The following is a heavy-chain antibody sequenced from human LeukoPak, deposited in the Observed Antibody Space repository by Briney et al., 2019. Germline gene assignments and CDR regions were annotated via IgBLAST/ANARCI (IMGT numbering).Heavy chain of an antibody. D-gene: IGHD5-12*01. V-gene: IGHV4-4*07. CDR1: GGSISSYY. J-gene: IGHJ6*02. CDR2: IYTSGST. CDR3: ARGGIVATNYYYYGMDV. Sequence: PSETLSLTCTVSGGSISSYYWSWIRQPAGKGLEWIGRIYTSGSTNYNPSLKSRVTMSVDTSKNQFSLKLSSVTAADTAVYYCARGGIVATNYYYYGMDVWGQGTTVTVSS.